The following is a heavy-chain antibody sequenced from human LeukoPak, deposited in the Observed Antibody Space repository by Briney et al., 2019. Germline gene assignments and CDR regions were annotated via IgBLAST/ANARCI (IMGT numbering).Heavy chain of an antibody. D-gene: IGHD5-18*01. CDR3: ARDGVYSYGYNYYYYMDV. V-gene: IGHV1-24*01. CDR2: FDPEDGET. J-gene: IGHJ6*03. CDR1: GYTLTELS. Sequence: ASVKVSCKVSGYTLTELSMHWVRQAPGKGLEWMGGFDPEDGETIYAQKFQGRVTMTEDTSTDTAYMELSSLRSEDTAVYYCARDGVYSYGYNYYYYMDVWGKGTTVTVSS.